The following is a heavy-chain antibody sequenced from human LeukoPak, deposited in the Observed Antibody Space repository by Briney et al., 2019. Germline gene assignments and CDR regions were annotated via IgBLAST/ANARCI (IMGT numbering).Heavy chain of an antibody. D-gene: IGHD2-15*01. Sequence: SETLSLTCTVSGGSINSYYWSWVRQPPGKRMEWIGYIHYTGSTNYNPSLESRVTISVDTSENQISLKVNSVTAADTAVYHCARGGWSHGYWGQGILVTVSS. CDR2: IHYTGST. V-gene: IGHV4-59*01. J-gene: IGHJ4*02. CDR3: ARGGWSHGY. CDR1: GGSINSYY.